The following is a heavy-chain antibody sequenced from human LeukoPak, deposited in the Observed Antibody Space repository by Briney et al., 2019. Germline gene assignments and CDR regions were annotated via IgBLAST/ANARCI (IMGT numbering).Heavy chain of an antibody. Sequence: GGSLRLSCAASGFTFSSYTMNWVRQAPGKGLEWVSSISSSSSYIYYADSVKGRFTISRDNAKNSLYLQMNSLRAEDTAVYYCASYGSSAFDIWGQGTMVTVSS. CDR2: ISSSSSYI. CDR3: ASYGSSAFDI. D-gene: IGHD3-10*01. V-gene: IGHV3-21*01. CDR1: GFTFSSYT. J-gene: IGHJ3*02.